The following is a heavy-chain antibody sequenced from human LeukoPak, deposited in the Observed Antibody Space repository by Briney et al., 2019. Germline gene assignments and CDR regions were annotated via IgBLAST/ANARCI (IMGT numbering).Heavy chain of an antibody. Sequence: PSETLSLTCTVSGGSISSGSYYWSWIRQPAGKGLEWIGRIYTSGSTNYNPSLKSRVTISVDTSKNQFSLKLSSVTAADTAVYYCASRGPHMDVWGKGTTVTVSS. V-gene: IGHV4-61*02. CDR2: IYTSGST. J-gene: IGHJ6*03. CDR1: GGSISSGSYY. CDR3: ASRGPHMDV.